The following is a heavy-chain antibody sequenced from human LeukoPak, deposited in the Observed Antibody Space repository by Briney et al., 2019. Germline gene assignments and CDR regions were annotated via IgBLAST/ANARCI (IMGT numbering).Heavy chain of an antibody. J-gene: IGHJ4*02. CDR2: ISSSSSYI. V-gene: IGHV3-21*01. D-gene: IGHD3-9*01. Sequence: GGSLRLSCAASGFTFSSYSMTWVRQAPGKGLEWVSSISSSSSYIYYADSVKGRFTISRDNAKNSLYLQMNSLRAEDTAVYYCARDLGYYDILTGPKTEGYFDYWGQGTLVTVSS. CDR3: ARDLGYYDILTGPKTEGYFDY. CDR1: GFTFSSYS.